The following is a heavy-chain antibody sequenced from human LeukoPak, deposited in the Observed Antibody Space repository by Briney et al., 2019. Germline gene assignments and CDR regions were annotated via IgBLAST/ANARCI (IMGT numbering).Heavy chain of an antibody. CDR3: AKNPLGYCSSTSCYTLPVDY. Sequence: GGSLRLSCAASGFTVSSDYMSWVRQAPGKGLEWVSVIYSGGSTYYADSVKGRFTISRDNSKNTLYLQMNSLRAEDTAVYYCAKNPLGYCSSTSCYTLPVDYWGQGTLVTVSS. CDR2: IYSGGST. D-gene: IGHD2-2*01. J-gene: IGHJ4*02. CDR1: GFTVSSDY. V-gene: IGHV3-53*01.